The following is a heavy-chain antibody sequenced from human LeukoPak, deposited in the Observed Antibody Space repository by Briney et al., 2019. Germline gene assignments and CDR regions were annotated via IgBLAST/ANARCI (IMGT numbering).Heavy chain of an antibody. D-gene: IGHD2-21*01. CDR3: ARAPSEIGGYCPEYFRH. Sequence: GGSLRLSCAASRFTFSSYWMHWVRQAPGKGLVWVSRIKSDGSTRYADSVKGRFTISRDNAKNTVSLQMTSLRAEDTGVYYCARAPSEIGGYCPEYFRHWGQGTLVIVSS. CDR2: IKSDGST. V-gene: IGHV3-74*01. J-gene: IGHJ1*01. CDR1: RFTFSSYW.